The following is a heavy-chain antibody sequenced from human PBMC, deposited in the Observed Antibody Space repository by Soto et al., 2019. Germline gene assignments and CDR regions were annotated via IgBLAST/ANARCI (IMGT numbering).Heavy chain of an antibody. D-gene: IGHD4-4*01. CDR2: IYYSGST. CDR3: ARVGNSGSFDP. CDR1: GGSISSYY. Sequence: SETLSLTCTVSGGSISSYYWSWIRQPPGKGLEWIGYIYYSGSTNYNPSLKSRVTISVDTSKNQFPLKLSSVTAADTAVYYCARVGNSGSFDPWGQGTLVTVSS. V-gene: IGHV4-59*01. J-gene: IGHJ5*02.